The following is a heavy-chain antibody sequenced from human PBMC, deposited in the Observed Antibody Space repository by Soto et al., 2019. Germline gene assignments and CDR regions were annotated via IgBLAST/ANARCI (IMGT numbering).Heavy chain of an antibody. D-gene: IGHD3-10*01. J-gene: IGHJ1*01. CDR3: ASGLLWFGESVAEYFQH. CDR1: GYTFISYD. Sequence: QVQLVQSGAEVKKPGASVKVSCKSSGYTFISYDINWVRQATGQGLEWVGWMNPNSGNTGYAQKFQGRVSMTRNTSISTAYMELSSLRSEDTAVYYCASGLLWFGESVAEYFQHWGQGTLVTVSS. CDR2: MNPNSGNT. V-gene: IGHV1-8*01.